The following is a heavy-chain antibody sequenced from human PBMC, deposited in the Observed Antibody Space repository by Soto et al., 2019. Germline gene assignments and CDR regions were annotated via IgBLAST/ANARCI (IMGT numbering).Heavy chain of an antibody. CDR1: GYTFTRYG. D-gene: IGHD1-1*01. J-gene: IGHJ5*02. CDR2: ISAYNGNT. Sequence: QVQLVQSGAEVKKPGASVKVPCKASGYTFTRYGISWVRQASGQGLEWMGWISAYNGNTKYAQKLHGRVTMTTDTSTSTAYMELRSLRSDDTAVYYCARDEAYKWNDGGWFDPWGQGTLVTVSS. V-gene: IGHV1-18*01. CDR3: ARDEAYKWNDGGWFDP.